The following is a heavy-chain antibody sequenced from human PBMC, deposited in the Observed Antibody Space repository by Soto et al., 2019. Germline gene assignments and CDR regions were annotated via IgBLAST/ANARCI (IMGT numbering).Heavy chain of an antibody. CDR3: ARVYGYCSSTSCYGTGYYFDY. CDR2: IIPIFGTA. CDR1: GGTFSSYA. V-gene: IGHV1-69*06. Sequence: QVQLVQSGAEVKKPGCSVKVSCKASGGTFSSYAISWVRQDPGQGLEWMGGIIPIFGTANYAQKFQGRVTITADKSTSTAYMELSSLRSEDTAVYYCARVYGYCSSTSCYGTGYYFDYWGQGTLVTVSS. J-gene: IGHJ4*02. D-gene: IGHD2-2*03.